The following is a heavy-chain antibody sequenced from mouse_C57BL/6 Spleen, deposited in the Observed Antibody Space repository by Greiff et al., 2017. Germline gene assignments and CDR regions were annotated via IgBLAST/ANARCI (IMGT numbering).Heavy chain of an antibody. CDR1: GYTFTSYW. CDR2: IDPSDSET. J-gene: IGHJ2*01. CDR3: ARDGGSIYYDYDTDY. Sequence: QVQLKQPGAELVRPGSSVKLSCKASGYTFTSYWMHWVKQRPIQGLEWIGNIDPSDSETHYNQKFKDKATLAVDKSSSTAYMQLSSLTSEDSAVYYCARDGGSIYYDYDTDYWGQGTTLTVSS. V-gene: IGHV1-52*01. D-gene: IGHD2-4*01.